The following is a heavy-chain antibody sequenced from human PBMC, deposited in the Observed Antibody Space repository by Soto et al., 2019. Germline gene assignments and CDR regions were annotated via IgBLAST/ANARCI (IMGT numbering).Heavy chain of an antibody. Sequence: ASVKVSCKASGYTFTSYGISWVRQAPGQGLEWMGWISAYNGNTNYAQKLQGRVTMTTDTSTSTAYMELRSLRSDDTAVYYCARSSLGSGWYGWFDYWCPGTLLTVSS. V-gene: IGHV1-18*04. CDR3: ARSSLGSGWYGWFDY. D-gene: IGHD6-19*01. J-gene: IGHJ4*02. CDR2: ISAYNGNT. CDR1: GYTFTSYG.